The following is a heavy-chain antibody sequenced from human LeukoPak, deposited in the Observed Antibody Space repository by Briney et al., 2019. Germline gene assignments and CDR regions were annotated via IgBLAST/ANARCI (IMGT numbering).Heavy chain of an antibody. V-gene: IGHV1-69*13. Sequence: GASVKVSCKASGYTFTSYAISWVRQAPGQGLEWMGGIIPIFGTANYAQKFQGRVTITADESTSTAYMELSSLRSEDTAVYYCARGPERYYYDSSGSNDAFDIWGQGTMVTVSS. CDR3: ARGPERYYYDSSGSNDAFDI. J-gene: IGHJ3*02. CDR2: IIPIFGTA. D-gene: IGHD3-22*01. CDR1: GYTFTSYA.